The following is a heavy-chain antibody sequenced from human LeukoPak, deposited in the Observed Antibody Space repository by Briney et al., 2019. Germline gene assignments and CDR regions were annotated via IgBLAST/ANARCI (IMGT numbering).Heavy chain of an antibody. D-gene: IGHD3-22*01. CDR1: GDSISSYY. CDR3: ARSERIIMILGGAFDV. CDR2: IYYSGST. J-gene: IGHJ3*01. Sequence: PSETLSLTRTVSGDSISSYYWSWIRQPPGRGLEWIGYIYYSGSTNCNPSLKSRVTISVDTSKSQFSLKLSSVPAADTAVYFCARSERIIMILGGAFDVSGQGTMVTVSS. V-gene: IGHV4-59*08.